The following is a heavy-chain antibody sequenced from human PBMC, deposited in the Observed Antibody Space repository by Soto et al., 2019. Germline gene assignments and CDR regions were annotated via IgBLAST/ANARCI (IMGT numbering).Heavy chain of an antibody. CDR3: ATNYGSGSTHFHY. V-gene: IGHV1-69*02. J-gene: IGHJ4*02. D-gene: IGHD3-10*01. CDR1: GDTFNFYT. Sequence: QVQLVQSGAEVKKPGSSVRVSCTASGDTFNFYTISWVRQVPGQGPEWMGRIIPMLGMSNYAQKFQGRVTIMAHKSTSTVYMNLSGLTSEDTAVYYCATNYGSGSTHFHYWGQGTLVTVSS. CDR2: IIPMLGMS.